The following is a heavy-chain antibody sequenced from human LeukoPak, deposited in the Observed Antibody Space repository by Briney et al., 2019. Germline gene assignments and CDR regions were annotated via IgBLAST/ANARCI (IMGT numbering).Heavy chain of an antibody. V-gene: IGHV4-4*07. CDR2: IYTSVST. D-gene: IGHD2-15*01. J-gene: IGHJ6*03. CDR1: GGSISSYY. Sequence: PSETLSLTCTVSGGSISSYYWSWIRQPAGKGLEWIGRIYTSVSTNYNPSLKSRVTISVDTSKNQFSLKLSSVTAADTAVYYCARAGLRGGYYYYYMDVWGKGTTVTVSS. CDR3: ARAGLRGGYYYYYMDV.